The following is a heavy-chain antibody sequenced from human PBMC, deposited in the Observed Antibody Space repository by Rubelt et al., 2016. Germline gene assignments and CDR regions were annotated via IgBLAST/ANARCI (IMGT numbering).Heavy chain of an antibody. V-gene: IGHV1-18*01. Sequence: QVQLVQSGAEVKKPGASVKVSCKASGYTFTNYGISWVRQAPGQGLEWMAWITPYNGNTNFAQKLQGRFTMTEDTSTDTAYMELSSRGSEDTAVYYCATAPRLVFGGWFDPWGQGTLVTVSS. CDR1: GYTFTNYG. J-gene: IGHJ5*02. D-gene: IGHD3-3*01. CDR2: ITPYNGNT. CDR3: ATAPRLVFGGWFDP.